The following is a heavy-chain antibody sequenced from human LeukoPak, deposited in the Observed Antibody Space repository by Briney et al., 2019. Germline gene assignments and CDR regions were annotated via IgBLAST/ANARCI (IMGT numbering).Heavy chain of an antibody. D-gene: IGHD3-22*01. CDR2: IWYDGSNK. CDR1: GFIFSSYG. Sequence: PGGSLRLSCAASGFIFSSYGMHWVRQAPGKGLEWVAVIWYDGSNKYYADSVKGRFTISRDNSKNTLYLQMNSLRAEDTAVYYCAKDDSSGYYSTFDYWGQGTLVTVSS. J-gene: IGHJ4*02. CDR3: AKDDSSGYYSTFDY. V-gene: IGHV3-33*06.